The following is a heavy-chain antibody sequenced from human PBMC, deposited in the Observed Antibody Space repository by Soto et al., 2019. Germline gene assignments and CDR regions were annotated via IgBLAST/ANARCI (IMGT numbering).Heavy chain of an antibody. CDR2: IYYSGGT. CDR1: GCSICSYY. D-gene: IGHD6-19*01. CDR3: ARVGSGWYFDY. V-gene: IGHV4-59*01. J-gene: IGHJ4*02. Sequence: SETLSLTCTVSGCSICSYYWSWIRQPPGKGLEWIGYIYYSGGTNYNPSLKSRVTISVDTSKNQFSLKLSSVTAADTAVYYCARVGSGWYFDYWGQGTLVTVSS.